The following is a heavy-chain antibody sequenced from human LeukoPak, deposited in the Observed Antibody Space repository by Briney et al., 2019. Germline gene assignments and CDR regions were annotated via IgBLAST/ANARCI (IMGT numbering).Heavy chain of an antibody. Sequence: LSLTCAVYGGSFSGYYWSWIRQPPGKGLEWVSYISSSGSTIYYADSVKGRFTISRDNAKNSLYLQMNSLRAEDTAVYYCARDPLYYDSSGYSYWGQGTLVTVSS. CDR1: GGSFSGYY. V-gene: IGHV3-11*01. J-gene: IGHJ4*02. CDR3: ARDPLYYDSSGYSY. CDR2: ISSSGSTI. D-gene: IGHD3-22*01.